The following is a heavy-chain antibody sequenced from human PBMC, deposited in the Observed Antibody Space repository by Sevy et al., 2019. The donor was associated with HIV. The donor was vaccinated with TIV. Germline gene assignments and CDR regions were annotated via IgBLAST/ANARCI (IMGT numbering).Heavy chain of an antibody. CDR2: IYYSGST. Sequence: SETLSLTCTVSGGSISSYYWSWIRQPPGKGLEWIGYIYYSGSTNYNPSLKSRVTISVDTSKNQFSLKLSSVTAADTAVYYCARVPNYAYYCYYGMDVWGQGTTVTVSS. J-gene: IGHJ6*02. CDR1: GGSISSYY. V-gene: IGHV4-59*01. CDR3: ARVPNYAYYCYYGMDV. D-gene: IGHD3-16*01.